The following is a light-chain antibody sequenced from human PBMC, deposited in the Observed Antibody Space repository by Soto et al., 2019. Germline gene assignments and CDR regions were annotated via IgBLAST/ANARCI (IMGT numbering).Light chain of an antibody. J-gene: IGKJ3*01. V-gene: IGKV1-39*01. CDR3: QQSYETPFT. CDR1: QSIRNS. CDR2: AAS. Sequence: DIQMTQSPSSLSASVGDRVTITCRASQSIRNSLNWYQQKPGKAPKFLIFAASSLQSGVPSRFSGGGSGTDLTLTISSLQPEDFATYYCQQSYETPFTFGPGTKVDIK.